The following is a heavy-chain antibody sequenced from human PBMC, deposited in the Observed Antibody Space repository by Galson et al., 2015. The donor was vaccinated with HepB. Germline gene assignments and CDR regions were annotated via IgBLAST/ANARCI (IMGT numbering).Heavy chain of an antibody. Sequence: SLRLSCAASGFTFSSYSMNWVRQAPGKGLEWVSYISSSSTIYYSDSVKGRFTISRDNAKNSLYLQMNSLRDEDTAVYYCARVPNVRSFHYMDVWGKGTTVTVSS. J-gene: IGHJ6*03. CDR3: ARVPNVRSFHYMDV. CDR2: ISSSSTI. CDR1: GFTFSSYS. V-gene: IGHV3-48*02.